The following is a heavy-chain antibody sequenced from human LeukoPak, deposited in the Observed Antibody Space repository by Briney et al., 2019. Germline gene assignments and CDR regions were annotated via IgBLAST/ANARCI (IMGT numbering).Heavy chain of an antibody. D-gene: IGHD3-10*01. CDR1: GDSSYNRIYY. Sequence: PSETLSLTCTVSGDSSYNRIYYWGWIRQPPGKGLEWIGSIDYGGSTYYNPSLKSRATISVDTSKNQFSLKLSSVTAADTAVYYCARGRFGSGSYRYWGQGTLVTVSS. J-gene: IGHJ4*02. CDR3: ARGRFGSGSYRY. CDR2: IDYGGST. V-gene: IGHV4-39*07.